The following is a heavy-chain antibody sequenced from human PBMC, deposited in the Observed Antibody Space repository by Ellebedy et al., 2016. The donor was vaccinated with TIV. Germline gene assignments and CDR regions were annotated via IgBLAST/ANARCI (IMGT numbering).Heavy chain of an antibody. CDR1: GGSISSGGYY. V-gene: IGHV4-31*03. D-gene: IGHD6-19*01. CDR3: ARSRAIAVAGTGLDY. J-gene: IGHJ4*02. CDR2: IYYSGST. Sequence: SETLSLXCTVSGGSISSGGYYRSWIRQHPGKGLEWIGYIYYSGSTYYNPSLKSRVTISVDTSKNQFSLKLSSVTAADTAVYYCARSRAIAVAGTGLDYWGQGTLVTVSS.